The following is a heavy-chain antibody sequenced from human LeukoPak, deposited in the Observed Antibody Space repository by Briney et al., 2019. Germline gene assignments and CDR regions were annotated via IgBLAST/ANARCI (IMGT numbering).Heavy chain of an antibody. J-gene: IGHJ6*02. Sequence: GRSLRLSCAASGFTFSSYAMHWVRQAPGKGLEWVAVISYDGSNKYYADSVKGRFTISRDNSKNTLYLQMNSLRAEDTAVYYCARDLIYYDSSGSPTYYYGMDVWGQGTTVTVSS. CDR1: GFTFSSYA. CDR2: ISYDGSNK. CDR3: ARDLIYYDSSGSPTYYYGMDV. D-gene: IGHD3-22*01. V-gene: IGHV3-30-3*01.